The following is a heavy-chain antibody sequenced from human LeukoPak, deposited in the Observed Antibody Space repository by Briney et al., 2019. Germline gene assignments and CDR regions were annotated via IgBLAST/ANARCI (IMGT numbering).Heavy chain of an antibody. CDR2: FDPNNGGT. V-gene: IGHV1-2*06. D-gene: IGHD4-17*01. CDR3: ARARSSVTTVTTPGY. CDR1: GYTFTGYY. Sequence: ASVKVSCKAFGYTFTGYYMHWVRQAPGQGLEWMGRFDPNNGGTSYAQKFQGRVTMTRDTSTSTVYMELSSLRSEDTAVYYCARARSSVTTVTTPGYWGQGTLVTVSS. J-gene: IGHJ4*02.